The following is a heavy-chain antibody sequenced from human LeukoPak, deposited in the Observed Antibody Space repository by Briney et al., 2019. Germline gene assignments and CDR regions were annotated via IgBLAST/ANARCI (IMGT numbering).Heavy chain of an antibody. CDR1: GGSISSGDYY. CDR3: ARAASYGSGSYAIDP. D-gene: IGHD3-10*01. Sequence: SVTLSLTCTVSGGSISSGDYYWRWIRQPPGKGLWWIGYIYYSGSTYYNPSLKSRVTISGDTSKSQFSLKLSSVTAADTAVYYCARAASYGSGSYAIDPWGQGTLVTVSS. J-gene: IGHJ5*02. V-gene: IGHV4-30-4*08. CDR2: IYYSGST.